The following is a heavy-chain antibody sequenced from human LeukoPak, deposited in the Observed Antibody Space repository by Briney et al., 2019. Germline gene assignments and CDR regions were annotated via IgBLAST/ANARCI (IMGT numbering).Heavy chain of an antibody. D-gene: IGHD3-22*01. CDR2: IRSKAYGGTT. V-gene: IGHV3-49*04. CDR1: GFTFSSYA. CDR3: TRGWVIVVAERRYFDY. Sequence: GGSLRLSCAASGFTFSSYAMSWVRQAPGKGLEWVGFIRSKAYGGTTEYAASVKGRFTISRDDSKSIAYLQMNSLKTEDTAVYYCTRGWVIVVAERRYFDYWGQGTLVTVSS. J-gene: IGHJ4*02.